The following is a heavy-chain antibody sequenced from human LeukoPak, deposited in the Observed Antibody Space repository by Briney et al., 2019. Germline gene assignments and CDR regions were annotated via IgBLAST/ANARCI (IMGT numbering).Heavy chain of an antibody. D-gene: IGHD3-16*01. V-gene: IGHV3-53*04. CDR3: ARARLRLGELVE. CDR2: IYSGGST. Sequence: ETLSLTCTVSGGSISSYYWSWVRQAPGKGLEWVSVIYSGGSTYYADSVKGRFTISRHNSKNTLYLQMNSLRAEDTAVYYCARARLRLGELVEWGQGTLVTVSS. J-gene: IGHJ4*02. CDR1: GGSISSYY.